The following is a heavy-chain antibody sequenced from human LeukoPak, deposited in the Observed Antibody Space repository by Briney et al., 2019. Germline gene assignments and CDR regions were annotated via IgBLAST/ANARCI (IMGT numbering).Heavy chain of an antibody. CDR2: MNPNSGNT. Sequence: ASVKVSCKASGYTLTSYDINWVRQATGQGLEWMGWMNPNSGNTGYAQKFQGRVTMTRNTSISTAYMELSSLRSEDTAVYYCARGRIVYYYGSGSYHWWGQGTLVTVSS. J-gene: IGHJ4*02. V-gene: IGHV1-8*01. CDR3: ARGRIVYYYGSGSYHW. CDR1: GYTLTSYD. D-gene: IGHD3-10*01.